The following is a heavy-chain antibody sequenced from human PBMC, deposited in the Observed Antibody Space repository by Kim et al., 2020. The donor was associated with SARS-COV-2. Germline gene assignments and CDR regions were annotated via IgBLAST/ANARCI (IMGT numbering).Heavy chain of an antibody. CDR1: GFSFENYA. CDR3: VKDTRGFAY. V-gene: IGHV3-9*01. CDR2: ISWDSVHI. J-gene: IGHJ4*02. Sequence: GGSLRLSCAASGFSFENYAMHWVRQTPGKGLEWVSGISWDSVHIGYADSVKGRFTVSRDNAKNTLYLHMNSLTTEDTALYYCVKDTRGFAYWGQGTLVTVSS.